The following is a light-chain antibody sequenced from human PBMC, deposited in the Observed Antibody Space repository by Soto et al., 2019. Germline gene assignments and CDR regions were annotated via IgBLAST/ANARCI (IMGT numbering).Light chain of an antibody. CDR2: EVN. CDR3: SSYAGSNNLV. CDR1: SSDVGGYNY. V-gene: IGLV2-8*01. Sequence: QSALTQPPSASGSPGQSVTISCTGTSSDVGGYNYVSWYQHHPGKAPKLMIYEVNKRPSGVPDRFSGSKSGNMASLTVSGLQAEDEADYYCSSYAGSNNLVFGGGTQLTVL. J-gene: IGLJ2*01.